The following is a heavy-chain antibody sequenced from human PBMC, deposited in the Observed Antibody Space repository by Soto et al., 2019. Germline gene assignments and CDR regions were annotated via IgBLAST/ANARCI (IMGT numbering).Heavy chain of an antibody. CDR2: ISAYNGNT. CDR1: GYTFTGYG. J-gene: IGHJ3*02. Sequence: GASVKVSCKASGYTFTGYGISWVRQAPGQGLEWMGWISAYNGNTNYAQKLQGRVTMTTDTSTSTAYMELRSLRSDDTAVYYCARDLTTVTTGDAFDIWGQGTMVTVSS. D-gene: IGHD4-17*01. V-gene: IGHV1-18*01. CDR3: ARDLTTVTTGDAFDI.